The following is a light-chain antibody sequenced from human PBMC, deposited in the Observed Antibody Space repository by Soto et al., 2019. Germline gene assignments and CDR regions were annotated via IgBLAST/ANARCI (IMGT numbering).Light chain of an antibody. J-gene: IGLJ3*02. CDR2: DVS. CDR1: SSDVGGYNY. CDR3: TSYTSSSTWV. Sequence: QSALTQPASVSGSPGQSITISCTGTSSDVGGYNYVSWYQHHPGKAPKLMIYDVSNRPSGVSNRFSGAKSGNTASLTISGLKAEDEADNYCTSYTSSSTWVFGGGPKLTVL. V-gene: IGLV2-14*03.